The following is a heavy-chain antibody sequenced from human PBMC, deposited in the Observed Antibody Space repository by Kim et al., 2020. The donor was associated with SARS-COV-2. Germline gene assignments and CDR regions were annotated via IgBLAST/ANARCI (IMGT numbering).Heavy chain of an antibody. CDR2: IRSKIDGGTT. J-gene: IGHJ4*02. CDR3: TTYAYGGKGF. D-gene: IGHD4-17*01. CDR1: GFTFSNTW. V-gene: IGHV3-15*01. Sequence: GGSLRLSCVASGFTFSNTWMSWVRQAPGKGLEWVGLIRSKIDGGTTEYAAPVKGRFTISRDDSKNTLYLQMNSLETEDTAVYYSTTYAYGGKGFWGQVTLVTVSS.